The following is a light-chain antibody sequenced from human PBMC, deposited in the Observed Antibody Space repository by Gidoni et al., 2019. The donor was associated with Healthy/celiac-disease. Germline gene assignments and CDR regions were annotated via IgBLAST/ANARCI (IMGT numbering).Light chain of an antibody. Sequence: EIVMTQSPATLSGSPGERATLSCRASQSVSSNLAWYQQKRGQAPRLLIYGASTRATGIPARFSGSGSGTEFTLTISSLQSEDFAVYYCQQYNNWPGYSFGQGTKLEIK. CDR1: QSVSSN. CDR2: GAS. J-gene: IGKJ2*03. V-gene: IGKV3-15*01. CDR3: QQYNNWPGYS.